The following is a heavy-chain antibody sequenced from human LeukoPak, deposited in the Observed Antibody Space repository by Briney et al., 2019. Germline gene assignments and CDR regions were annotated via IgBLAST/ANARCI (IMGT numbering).Heavy chain of an antibody. J-gene: IGHJ3*02. CDR1: GFTFDDYA. D-gene: IGHD6-19*01. V-gene: IGHV3-9*03. CDR3: ARIPYSSLLTDAFDI. Sequence: GGSLRLSCAASGFTFDDYAMHWVRQAPGKGLEWVSGISWNSGSIGYADSVKGRFTISRDNAKNSLFLQMNSLRGEDMAVYYCARIPYSSLLTDAFDIWGQGTMVTVYS. CDR2: ISWNSGSI.